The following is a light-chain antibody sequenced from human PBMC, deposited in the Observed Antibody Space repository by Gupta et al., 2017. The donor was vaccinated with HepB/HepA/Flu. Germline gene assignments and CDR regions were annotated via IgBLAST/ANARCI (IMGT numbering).Light chain of an antibody. CDR1: QSVSTNH. V-gene: IGKV3-20*01. CDR2: GAP. J-gene: IGKJ2*01. CDR3: QQFGVLPRN. Sequence: VLSQSPGTLSFSPGEKATLSGRASQSVSTNHLSWYQHKPGQTPSLLIFGAPNRATGTPERCSSSGSGTDFTPTITRLEPEDFAVYYCQQFGVLPRNFGQGT.